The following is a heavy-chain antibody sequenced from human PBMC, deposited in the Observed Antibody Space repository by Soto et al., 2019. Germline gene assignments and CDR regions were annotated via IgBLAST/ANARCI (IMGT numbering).Heavy chain of an antibody. CDR1: GGSISSGGYY. D-gene: IGHD6-13*01. Sequence: QVQLQESGPGLVKPSQTLSLTCTVSGGSISSGGYYWSWIRQHPGKGLEWIGYIYYSGSTHYNPSHEIRVTIPDDTSKHQVSLKLSYVTAADTAVYYCYGQQQDYYYGMDVWGQGTTVTVSS. CDR3: YGQQQDYYYGMDV. CDR2: IYYSGST. J-gene: IGHJ6*02. V-gene: IGHV4-31*03.